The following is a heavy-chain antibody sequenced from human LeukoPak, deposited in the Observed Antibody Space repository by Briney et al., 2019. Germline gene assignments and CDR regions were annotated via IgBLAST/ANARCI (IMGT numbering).Heavy chain of an antibody. Sequence: ASVKVSCKASGGTFSSYAISWVRQAPGQGLEWMGGIIPIFGTANYAQKFQGRVTITTDESTSTAYMELSSLRSEDTAVYYCARGIAARPNCYYCMDVWGKGTTVTVSS. CDR2: IIPIFGTA. D-gene: IGHD6-6*01. J-gene: IGHJ6*03. V-gene: IGHV1-69*05. CDR3: ARGIAARPNCYYCMDV. CDR1: GGTFSSYA.